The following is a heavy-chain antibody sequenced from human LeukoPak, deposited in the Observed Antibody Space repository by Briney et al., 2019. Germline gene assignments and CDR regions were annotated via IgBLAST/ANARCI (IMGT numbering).Heavy chain of an antibody. CDR1: GAPVSSSASY. CDR3: ARLGDLVTMSRGVHDYFDP. D-gene: IGHD3-10*01. J-gene: IGHJ5*02. Sequence: PSETLSLTCTVSGAPVSSSASYWGWIRQSPGKGLEWIGTLYYTGSTSYNPSLKSRVTISVDTAKNQVSLRLSSVAAADTAIYYCARLGDLVTMSRGVHDYFDPWGQGTLVTVSS. V-gene: IGHV4-39*01. CDR2: LYYTGST.